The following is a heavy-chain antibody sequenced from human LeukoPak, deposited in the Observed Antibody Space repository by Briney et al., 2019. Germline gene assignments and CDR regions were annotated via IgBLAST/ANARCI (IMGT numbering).Heavy chain of an antibody. J-gene: IGHJ4*02. CDR2: INHSGST. CDR3: ARGLRGSGSYYGY. D-gene: IGHD3-10*01. CDR1: GGSFSGYY. Sequence: SETLSLTCAVYGGSFSGYYWSWIRQPPGKGREWIGEINHSGSTNYNPSLKSRVTISVDTSKNQFSLKLSSVTAADTAVYYCARGLRGSGSYYGYWGQGTLVTVSS. V-gene: IGHV4-34*01.